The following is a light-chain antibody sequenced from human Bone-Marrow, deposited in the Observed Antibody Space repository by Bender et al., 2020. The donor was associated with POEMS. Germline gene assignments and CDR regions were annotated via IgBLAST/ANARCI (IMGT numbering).Light chain of an antibody. CDR2: DVS. V-gene: IGLV2-14*03. CDR1: SSDIGGYNF. J-gene: IGLJ2*01. CDR3: SSYTSSSTWV. Sequence: QSALTQPASVSGSPGQSITISCTGSSSDIGGYNFVSWYQHHPVKAPKLIIFDVSYRPAGVSDRFSASKSDNTASLPISGLQAEDEADYYCSSYTSSSTWVFGGGTKVTVL.